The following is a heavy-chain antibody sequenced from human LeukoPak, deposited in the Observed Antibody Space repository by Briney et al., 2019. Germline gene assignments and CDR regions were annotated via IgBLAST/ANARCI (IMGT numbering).Heavy chain of an antibody. CDR1: GGSISSSSYY. D-gene: IGHD2-2*01. CDR2: IYYSGST. CDR3: ARGYCSSTSCYFNWLDP. Sequence: PSETLSLTCTVSGGSISSSSYYWGWIRQPPGKGLEWIGSIYYSGSTYYNPSLKSRVTISVDTSKNQFSLKLSSVTAADTAVYYCARGYCSSTSCYFNWLDPRGQGTLVTVSS. J-gene: IGHJ5*02. V-gene: IGHV4-39*07.